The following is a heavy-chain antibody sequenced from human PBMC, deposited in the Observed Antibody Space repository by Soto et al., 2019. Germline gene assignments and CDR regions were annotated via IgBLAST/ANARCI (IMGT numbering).Heavy chain of an antibody. D-gene: IGHD3-9*01. J-gene: IGHJ4*02. CDR3: AHKGPEDWPLDY. V-gene: IGHV2-5*02. CDR2: IYWDDSK. CDR1: GFSLSTSGVG. Sequence: QITLKESGPTLVRPTHTLTLTCAFSGFSLSTSGVGVGWIRQPPGKALEWLAVIYWDDSKHYCPSLRSRLTITKDTTKNQVVLTMTNMDPMDTGTYYCAHKGPEDWPLDYWGQGTLVTVSS.